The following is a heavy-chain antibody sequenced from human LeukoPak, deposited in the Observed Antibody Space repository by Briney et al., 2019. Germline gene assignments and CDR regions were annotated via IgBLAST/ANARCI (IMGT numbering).Heavy chain of an antibody. V-gene: IGHV3-9*01. CDR2: ISWNSGSI. Sequence: GGSLRLSCAASGFTFDDYAMPWVRQAPGKGLEWVSGISWNSGSIGYADSVKGRFTISRDNAKDSLYLQMNRLRAEDTALYYCAKGSYGYYFDYWGQGTLVTVFS. CDR3: AKGSYGYYFDY. CDR1: GFTFDDYA. D-gene: IGHD5-18*01. J-gene: IGHJ4*02.